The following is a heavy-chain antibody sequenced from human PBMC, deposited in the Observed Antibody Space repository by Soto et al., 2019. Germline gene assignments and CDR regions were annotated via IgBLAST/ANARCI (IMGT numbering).Heavy chain of an antibody. V-gene: IGHV5-51*01. CDR2: IYPGDSDT. D-gene: IGHD2-2*02. J-gene: IGHJ6*02. CDR3: ATHMSYTSWNYYGMDV. CDR1: GYIFTSYW. Sequence: PGESLKISCKGSGYIFTSYWIGWVRQMPGKGLEWMGIIYPGDSDTRYSPSFQGQVTISADKSISTAYLQWSSLKASDTAMYYCATHMSYTSWNYYGMDVWGQGTTVTVSS.